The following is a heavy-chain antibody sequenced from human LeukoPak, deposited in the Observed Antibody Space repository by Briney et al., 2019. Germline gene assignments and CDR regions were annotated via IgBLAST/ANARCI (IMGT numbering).Heavy chain of an antibody. CDR2: IWYDGSNK. CDR1: GFTFRSHG. J-gene: IGHJ4*02. D-gene: IGHD1-26*01. Sequence: GTSLRLSCAASGFTFRSHGMHWVRQAPGKGLEWVAFIWYDGSNKYYTDSVKGRFTVSRDNSKNTLYLQMNSLRAEDTAVYYCAGDRATSYFDYWGQGALVTISS. CDR3: AGDRATSYFDY. V-gene: IGHV3-33*01.